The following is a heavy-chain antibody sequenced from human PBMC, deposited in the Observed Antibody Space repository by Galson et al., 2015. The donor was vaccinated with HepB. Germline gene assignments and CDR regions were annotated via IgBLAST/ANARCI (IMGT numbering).Heavy chain of an antibody. CDR1: GLTFSDYY. D-gene: IGHD4-17*01. CDR2: ISGGTTYS. CDR3: ARVADSDYGDHTHFDY. V-gene: IGHV3-11*06. J-gene: IGHJ4*02. Sequence: SLRLSCAASGLTFSDYYMSWIRQAPGKGLEWLSYISGGTTYSNYADSVKGRFTISRDNAKNSLYLQINSLRADDTAVYYCARVADSDYGDHTHFDYWGQGSLVTVSS.